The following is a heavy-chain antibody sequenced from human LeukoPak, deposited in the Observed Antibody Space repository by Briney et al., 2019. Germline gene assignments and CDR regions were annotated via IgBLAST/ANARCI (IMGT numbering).Heavy chain of an antibody. J-gene: IGHJ6*02. V-gene: IGHV1-8*01. CDR3: AREYYDFLNGYYYYYYGMDV. Sequence: ASVKVSCKASGYTFTSYDINWVRQATGQGLEWMGWMNPNSGNTGYAQKFQGRVTMTRNTSISTAYMELSSLRSEDTAVYYCAREYYDFLNGYYYYYYGMDVWGQGTTVTVSS. D-gene: IGHD3-3*01. CDR2: MNPNSGNT. CDR1: GYTFTSYD.